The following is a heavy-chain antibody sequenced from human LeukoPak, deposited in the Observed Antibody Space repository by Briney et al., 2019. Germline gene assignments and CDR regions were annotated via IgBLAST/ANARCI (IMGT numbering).Heavy chain of an antibody. D-gene: IGHD2-15*01. Sequence: GGSLRLSCAASGFTFDDYGMSWVRQAPGKGLEWVSGINWNGGSTGYADSVKGRFTISRDNAKNSLYLQMNSLRAEDTALYYCARAPSYCSGGSCPNWFDPWGQGTLVTVSS. J-gene: IGHJ5*02. CDR3: ARAPSYCSGGSCPNWFDP. CDR1: GFTFDDYG. CDR2: INWNGGST. V-gene: IGHV3-20*04.